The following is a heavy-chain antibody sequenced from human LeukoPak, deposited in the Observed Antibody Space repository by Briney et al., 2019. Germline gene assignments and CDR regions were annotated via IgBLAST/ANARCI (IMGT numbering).Heavy chain of an antibody. CDR3: ARDSEYSSSSPPFDY. D-gene: IGHD6-6*01. J-gene: IGHJ4*02. CDR2: INSDGSST. Sequence: PGGSLRLSCAASGFTFSSYWMHWVRQAPGKGLVWVSRINSDGSSTSYADSVKGRFTISRDNAKNTLYLQMNSLRAEVTAVYYCARDSEYSSSSPPFDYWGQGTLVTVSS. V-gene: IGHV3-74*01. CDR1: GFTFSSYW.